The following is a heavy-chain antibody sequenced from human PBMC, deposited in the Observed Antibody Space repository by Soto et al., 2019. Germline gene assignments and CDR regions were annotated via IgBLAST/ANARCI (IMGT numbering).Heavy chain of an antibody. Sequence: QVQLVQSGAEVKKPGASVKVSCRASGYTFTTYTLLWVRQAPGQRLEWMAWINPGNGDTKYSQNFQDRVTATRDTSASTAYTEMSSLRSEDTATYYYARKQPGFQIGWAWALDIWGQGTMVTVSS. CDR1: GYTFTTYT. J-gene: IGHJ3*02. CDR3: ARKQPGFQIGWAWALDI. D-gene: IGHD1-26*01. V-gene: IGHV1-3*01. CDR2: INPGNGDT.